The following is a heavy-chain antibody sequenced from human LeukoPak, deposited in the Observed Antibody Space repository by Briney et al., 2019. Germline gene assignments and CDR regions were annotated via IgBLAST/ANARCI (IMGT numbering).Heavy chain of an antibody. V-gene: IGHV5-51*01. CDR2: IYPGDSDT. Sequence: GESLKISCQGSGYNFPTYWIVWVRQMPGKGLEWMGIIYPGDSDTRYSPSFQGQVTISADKSISTAYLQWSSLKASDTAMFYCARSGSGTRFDYWGQGTQATVSS. D-gene: IGHD6-19*01. J-gene: IGHJ4*02. CDR3: ARSGSGTRFDY. CDR1: GYNFPTYW.